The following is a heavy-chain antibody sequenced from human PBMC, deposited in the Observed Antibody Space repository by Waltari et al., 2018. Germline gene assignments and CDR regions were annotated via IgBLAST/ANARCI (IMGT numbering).Heavy chain of an antibody. D-gene: IGHD7-27*01. CDR2: ISSTGTYT. Sequence: EVQLVESGGGLVKPGGSLRLSCAASGFTFSSYSMNWVRQAPGKGPEWISSISSTGTYTHYADSVKGRFTISRDNAKNSLYLQMNSLRAEDTGVYWCATGGWGFYLDNWGQGTLVTFSS. V-gene: IGHV3-21*01. J-gene: IGHJ4*02. CDR1: GFTFSSYS. CDR3: ATGGWGFYLDN.